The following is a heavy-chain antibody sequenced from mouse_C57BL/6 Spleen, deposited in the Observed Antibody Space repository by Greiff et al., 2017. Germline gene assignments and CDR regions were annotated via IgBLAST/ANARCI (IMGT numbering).Heavy chain of an antibody. Sequence: QVTLKVSGPGILQPSQTLSLTCSFSGFSLSTFGMGVGWIRQPSGKGLEWLAHIWWDDDKYYNPALKSRLTISKDTSKNQVFLKIANVDTADTATYYCARIPGGDYGSSYGDYAMDYWGQGTSVTVSS. D-gene: IGHD1-1*01. V-gene: IGHV8-8*01. J-gene: IGHJ4*01. CDR2: IWWDDDK. CDR3: ARIPGGDYGSSYGDYAMDY. CDR1: GFSLSTFGMG.